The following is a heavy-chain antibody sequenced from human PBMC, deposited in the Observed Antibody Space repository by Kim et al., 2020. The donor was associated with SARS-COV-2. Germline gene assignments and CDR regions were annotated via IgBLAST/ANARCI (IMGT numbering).Heavy chain of an antibody. D-gene: IGHD4-4*01. CDR2: IWYDGSIK. CDR3: VRDWDYTSNNWFDP. V-gene: IGHV3-33*01. J-gene: IGHJ5*02. CDR1: GFSFSRYG. Sequence: GGSLRLSCVASGFSFSRYGMHWVRQAPGKGLEWVAVIWYDGSIKYYAESVKGRFTISRDNSENTLYLQMNSLRAEDTAVYYCVRDWDYTSNNWFDPWGQGILVTVSS.